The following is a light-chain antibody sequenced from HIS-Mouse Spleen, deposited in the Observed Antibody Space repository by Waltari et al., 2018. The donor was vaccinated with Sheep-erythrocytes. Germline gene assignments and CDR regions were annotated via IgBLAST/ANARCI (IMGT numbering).Light chain of an antibody. CDR2: DVS. Sequence: QSALTQPRSVSGSPGQSVTISCTGTSSDVGGYNYVSWYQQHPGKAHKLMIYDVSKRPSGVHDRFSGSKSGNTASLTISGLQAEDEADYYCCSYAGSYNHVFATGTKVTVL. CDR1: SSDVGGYNY. J-gene: IGLJ1*01. CDR3: CSYAGSYNHV. V-gene: IGLV2-11*01.